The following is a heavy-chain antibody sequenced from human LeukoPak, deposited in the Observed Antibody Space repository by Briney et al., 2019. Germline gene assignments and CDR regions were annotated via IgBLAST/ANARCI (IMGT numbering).Heavy chain of an antibody. Sequence: ASVKVSCKASGYTFTGYYMHWVRQAPGQGLEWMGWINPNSGGTNYAQKFQGRVTMTRDTSISTAYMELSSLRSEDTAVYYCAITYYYDSSGYFYYYYGMDVWGQGTTVTVSS. CDR3: AITYYYDSSGYFYYYYGMDV. J-gene: IGHJ6*02. D-gene: IGHD3-22*01. V-gene: IGHV1-2*02. CDR1: GYTFTGYY. CDR2: INPNSGGT.